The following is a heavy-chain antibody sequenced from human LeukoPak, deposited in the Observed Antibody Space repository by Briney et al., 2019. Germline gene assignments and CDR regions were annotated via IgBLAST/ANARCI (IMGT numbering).Heavy chain of an antibody. D-gene: IGHD2-2*01. V-gene: IGHV1-24*01. Sequence: ASVKVSCKVSGYTLTELSMHWVRQAPGKGLEWMGGFDPEDGETIYAQKFQGRVTMTEDTSTDTAYMELSSLRSEDTAVYYYAAGYCSSTSCYEGGFDYWGQGTLVTVSS. CDR2: FDPEDGET. J-gene: IGHJ4*02. CDR1: GYTLTELS. CDR3: AAGYCSSTSCYEGGFDY.